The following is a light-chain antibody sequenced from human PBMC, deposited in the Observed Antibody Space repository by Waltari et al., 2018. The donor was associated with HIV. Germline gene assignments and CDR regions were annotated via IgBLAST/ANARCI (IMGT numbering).Light chain of an antibody. Sequence: AVRMTQSPSSLSASTGDRVNITCRASQGVSTYLAWYQQKPGKAPTLLIYGASTLQSGVPSRFSGHGSGTDFTLSISCLQSEDFGTYYCQQYDTYPRTFGPGTYVDLK. CDR1: QGVSTY. CDR3: QQYDTYPRT. V-gene: IGKV1-8*01. CDR2: GAS. J-gene: IGKJ3*01.